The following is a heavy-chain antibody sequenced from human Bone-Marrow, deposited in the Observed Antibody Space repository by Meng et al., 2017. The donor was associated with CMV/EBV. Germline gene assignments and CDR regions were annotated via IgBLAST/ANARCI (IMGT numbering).Heavy chain of an antibody. J-gene: IGHJ4*02. CDR1: GYTFTSYD. D-gene: IGHD1-26*01. Sequence: ASVKVSCKASGYTFTSYDINWVRQATGQGLEWMGWMNAHSGDTAYAHKFQGRVTMTRNTSITTAYMELSSLRSEDTAVYYCARGRSGSHIWGQGTLVTVSS. V-gene: IGHV1-8*01. CDR2: MNAHSGDT. CDR3: ARGRSGSHI.